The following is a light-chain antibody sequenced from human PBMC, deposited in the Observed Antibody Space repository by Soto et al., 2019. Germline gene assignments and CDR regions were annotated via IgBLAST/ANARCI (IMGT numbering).Light chain of an antibody. CDR1: QDIGNL. V-gene: IGKV1-12*01. CDR3: QQAESFQLT. CDR2: FGS. Sequence: DIQMTQSPSSVSASVGDRVTLTCRASQDIGNLLAWYQQKPGKAPKLLIYFGSNLQTGVPSRFSGSGSGTDFTLTISSLQHEDLDTYYCQQAESFQLTFGRGTKVDIK. J-gene: IGKJ4*01.